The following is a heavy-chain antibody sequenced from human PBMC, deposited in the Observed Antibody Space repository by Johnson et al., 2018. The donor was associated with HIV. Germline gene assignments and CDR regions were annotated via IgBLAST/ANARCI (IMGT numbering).Heavy chain of an antibody. Sequence: VQLVESGGGVVQPGRSLRLSCAASGFNFDDYAMHWFRQGPGKGREWVGGISWNSGSIGYADSVKGRFTISRDNSKNTLYLQMNSLRAEDTAVYYCAKHIVLVVYAIGAAFDIWGQGTMVTVSS. J-gene: IGHJ3*02. CDR3: AKHIVLVVYAIGAAFDI. CDR1: GFNFDDYA. D-gene: IGHD2-8*02. V-gene: IGHV3-9*01. CDR2: ISWNSGSI.